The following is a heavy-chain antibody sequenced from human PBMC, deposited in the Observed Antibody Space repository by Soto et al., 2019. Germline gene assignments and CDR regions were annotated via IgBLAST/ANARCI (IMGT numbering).Heavy chain of an antibody. J-gene: IGHJ4*02. V-gene: IGHV4-4*07. Sequence: SETLSLTCTVAGGSISSYYWSWIRHPAGKGLEWIGRIYPSGSTNYNPSLKSRVTMSVDTSKNQFSLKLSSVTAADPAVYYCARACSSNSCYDVFDYWGQGTLVTVS. CDR3: ARACSSNSCYDVFDY. D-gene: IGHD2-2*01. CDR1: GGSISSYY. CDR2: IYPSGST.